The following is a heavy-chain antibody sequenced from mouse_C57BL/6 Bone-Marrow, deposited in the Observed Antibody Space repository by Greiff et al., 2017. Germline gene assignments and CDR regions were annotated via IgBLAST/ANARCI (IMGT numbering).Heavy chain of an antibody. CDR1: GYSITSGYY. V-gene: IGHV3-6*01. Sequence: ESGPGLVKPSPSLSLSCSVSGYSITSGYYWNWIRQFPGNKLEWMGYISYDGSNNYNPSLKNRISITRDKSTSQFFLKLNSVTTEDTAPYYCATDYSYYFDYGGQGTTLTVSS. CDR3: ATDYSYYFDY. J-gene: IGHJ2*01. CDR2: ISYDGSN. D-gene: IGHD1-1*01.